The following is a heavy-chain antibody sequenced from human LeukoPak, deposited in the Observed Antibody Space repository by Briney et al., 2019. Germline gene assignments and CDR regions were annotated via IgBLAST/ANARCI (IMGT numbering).Heavy chain of an antibody. V-gene: IGHV4-4*07. CDR3: ARENTIFGVVPTFDY. D-gene: IGHD3-3*01. CDR2: IYTSGST. J-gene: IGHJ4*02. Sequence: TSETLSLTRTVSGGSISSYYWSWIRQPAGKGLEWIGRIYTSGSTNYNPSLKSRVTMSVDTSKNQFSLKLSSVTAADTAVYYCARENTIFGVVPTFDYWGQGTLVTVSS. CDR1: GGSISSYY.